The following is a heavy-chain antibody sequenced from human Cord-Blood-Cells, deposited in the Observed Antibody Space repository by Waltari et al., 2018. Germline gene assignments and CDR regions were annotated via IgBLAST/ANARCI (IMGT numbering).Heavy chain of an antibody. Sequence: QVQLQESGPGLVKPSQTLSLTCTVSGGSISRGGYYWRWIRQHPGKGLEWIGYIYYSGSTYYNPSLKSRVTISVDTSKNQFSLKLSSVTAADTAVYYCARDGAGLYCSGGSCYPDDAFDIWGQGTMVTVSS. CDR3: ARDGAGLYCSGGSCYPDDAFDI. CDR1: GGSISRGGYY. J-gene: IGHJ3*02. CDR2: IYYSGST. V-gene: IGHV4-31*03. D-gene: IGHD2-15*01.